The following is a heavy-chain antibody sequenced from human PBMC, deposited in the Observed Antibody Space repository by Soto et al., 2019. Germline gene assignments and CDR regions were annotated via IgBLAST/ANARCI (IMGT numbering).Heavy chain of an antibody. CDR3: AYGNWNYGYFDY. J-gene: IGHJ4*02. Sequence: PGGSLRLSCAASGFTFSSYGMHWVRQAPGKGLEWVAVIWYDGSNKYYADSVKGRFTISRDNSKNTLYLQMNSLRAEDTAVYYCAYGNWNYGYFDYWGQGTLVTVSS. CDR2: IWYDGSNK. CDR1: GFTFSSYG. D-gene: IGHD1-7*01. V-gene: IGHV3-33*01.